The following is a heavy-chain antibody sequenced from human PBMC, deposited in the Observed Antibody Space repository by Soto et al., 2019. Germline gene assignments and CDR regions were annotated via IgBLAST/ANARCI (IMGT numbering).Heavy chain of an antibody. V-gene: IGHV4-34*01. CDR3: ARGPSRVNYSGFDY. CDR1: GGSFSGYY. CDR2: INHSGST. Sequence: SETLSLTCAVYGGSFSGYYWSWIRQPPGKGLEWIGEINHSGSTNYNPSLKSRVTISVDTSKNQFSLKLSSVTAADTAVYYCARGPSRVNYSGFDYWGQGTLVTVSS. D-gene: IGHD4-4*01. J-gene: IGHJ4*02.